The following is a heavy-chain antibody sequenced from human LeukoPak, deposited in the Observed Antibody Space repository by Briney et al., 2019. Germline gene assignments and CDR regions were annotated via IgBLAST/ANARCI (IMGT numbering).Heavy chain of an antibody. CDR1: GFSFSSYT. V-gene: IGHV3-48*01. CDR3: ARGYCSGGSCYNLDY. CDR2: ISSGSSTI. Sequence: GGSLRLSCAASGFSFSSYTMNWVRQAPGKGLEWTSYISSGSSTIYYADSVKGRFTISRDNAKNSLYLQMNSLRAEDTAVYYCARGYCSGGSCYNLDYWGQRTLVTVSS. D-gene: IGHD2-15*01. J-gene: IGHJ4*02.